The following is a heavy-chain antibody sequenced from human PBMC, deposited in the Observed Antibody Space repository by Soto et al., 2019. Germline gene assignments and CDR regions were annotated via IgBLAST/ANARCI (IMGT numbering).Heavy chain of an antibody. D-gene: IGHD2-21*02. CDR2: IIPIFGTA. Sequence: SVKVSCKASGGTLSSYAGSWVRQAPGQGLDWMGGIIPIFGTANYAQKFQGRVTITADESTSTAYMELSSLRSEDTAVYYCARDPTYCGGDCYSGNDAFDIWGQGTLVTVS. V-gene: IGHV1-69*13. CDR3: ARDPTYCGGDCYSGNDAFDI. CDR1: GGTLSSYA. J-gene: IGHJ3*02.